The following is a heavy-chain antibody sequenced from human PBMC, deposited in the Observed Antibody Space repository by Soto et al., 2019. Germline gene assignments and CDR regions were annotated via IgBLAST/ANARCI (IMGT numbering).Heavy chain of an antibody. CDR3: ARQRYDSDTGPNFQYYFDS. J-gene: IGHJ4*02. CDR1: GYSFDGYW. D-gene: IGHD3-22*01. CDR2: IDPSDSQT. Sequence: GESLKISCKGSGYSFDGYWITWVRQKPGKGLEWMGRIDPSDSQTYYSPSFRGHVTISVTKSITTVFLQWSSLRASDTAMYYCARQRYDSDTGPNFQYYFDSWGQGTPVTVSS. V-gene: IGHV5-10-1*01.